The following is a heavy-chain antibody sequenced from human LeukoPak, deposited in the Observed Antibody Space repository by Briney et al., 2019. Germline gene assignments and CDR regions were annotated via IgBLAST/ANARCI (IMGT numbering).Heavy chain of an antibody. CDR2: ISSSGSTI. CDR3: ARAGGSGYAMDDY. V-gene: IGHV3-48*03. CDR1: GFTFSSYE. J-gene: IGHJ4*02. Sequence: GRSLRLSCAASGFTFSSYEMNWVRQAPGKGLEWVSYISSSGSTIYYADSVKGRFTISRDNAKNSLYLQMNSLRVEDTAVYYCARAGGSGYAMDDYWGQGTLVTVSS. D-gene: IGHD5-12*01.